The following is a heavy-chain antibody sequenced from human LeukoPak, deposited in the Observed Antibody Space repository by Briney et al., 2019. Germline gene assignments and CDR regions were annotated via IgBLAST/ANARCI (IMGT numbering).Heavy chain of an antibody. Sequence: GGSLRLSCAVSGFTVSNNYMSWVRQAPRKGLEWVSVIYSGGNTYYAESVKGRFTISRDNSNNTLYLQMNSLRVEDTAMYYCARDTVYGSGANWGRGTLVTVSS. CDR2: IYSGGNT. CDR3: ARDTVYGSGAN. J-gene: IGHJ4*02. V-gene: IGHV3-53*01. D-gene: IGHD3-10*01. CDR1: GFTVSNNY.